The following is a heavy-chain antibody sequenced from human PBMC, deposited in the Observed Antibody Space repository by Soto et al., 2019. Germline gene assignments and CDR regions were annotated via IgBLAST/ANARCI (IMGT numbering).Heavy chain of an antibody. CDR1: GGSISSGDYY. Sequence: QVQLQESGPGLVKPSQTLSLTCTVSGGSISSGDYYWSGIRQPPGKGLDWIGYIYYRGSTYYNPSPESRLTISGDTSKNQFSLKMSSVTAADTAVYYCARGRVLTFGGVIGRPLRYSDYWGQGTLVTVSA. D-gene: IGHD3-16*02. J-gene: IGHJ4*02. CDR3: ARGRVLTFGGVIGRPLRYSDY. V-gene: IGHV4-30-4*01. CDR2: IYYRGST.